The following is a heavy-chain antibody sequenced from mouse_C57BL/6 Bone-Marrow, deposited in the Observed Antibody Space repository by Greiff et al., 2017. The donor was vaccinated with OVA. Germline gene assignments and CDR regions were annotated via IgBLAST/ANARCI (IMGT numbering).Heavy chain of an antibody. J-gene: IGHJ4*01. CDR2: ISYDGSN. V-gene: IGHV3-6*01. D-gene: IGHD1-1*01. CDR3: ARDLIYYGSSYGAMDY. Sequence: ESGPGLVKPSQSLSLTCSVTGYSITSGYYWNWIRQFPGNKLEWMGYISYDGSNNYNPSLKNRISITRDTSKNQFFLKLNSVTTEDTATYYCARDLIYYGSSYGAMDYWGQGTSVTVSS. CDR1: GYSITSGYY.